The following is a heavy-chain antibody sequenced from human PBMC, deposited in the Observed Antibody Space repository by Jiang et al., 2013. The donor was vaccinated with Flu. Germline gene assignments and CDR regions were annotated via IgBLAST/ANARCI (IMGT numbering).Heavy chain of an antibody. D-gene: IGHD3-16*01. Sequence: CTVSGGSISSHYWSWIRQPPGKGLEWIGYIYYSGSTNYNPSLKSRVTISVDTSKNQFSLKLCSVTAADTAVYYCARDYVNWFDPWGQGTLVTVSS. CDR1: GGSISSHY. CDR2: IYYSGST. J-gene: IGHJ5*02. V-gene: IGHV4-59*11. CDR3: ARDYVNWFDP.